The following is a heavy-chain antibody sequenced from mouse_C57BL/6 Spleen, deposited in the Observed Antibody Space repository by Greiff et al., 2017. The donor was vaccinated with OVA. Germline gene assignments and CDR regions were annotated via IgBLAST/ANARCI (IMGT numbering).Heavy chain of an antibody. V-gene: IGHV2-2*01. D-gene: IGHD2-3*01. CDR2: IWRGGST. CDR1: GFSLTSYG. J-gene: IGHJ2*01. CDR3: ARGDGYLDY. Sequence: VQLQESGPGLVQPSQSLSITCTVSGFSLTSYGVHWVRQSPGKGLEWLGVIWRGGSTDYNAAFISRMSISKDNSKSQVFFKMNSLQADDTAIYSCARGDGYLDYWGQGTTLTVSS.